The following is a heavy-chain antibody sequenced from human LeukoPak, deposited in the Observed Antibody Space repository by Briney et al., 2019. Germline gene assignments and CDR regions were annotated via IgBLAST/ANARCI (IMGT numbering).Heavy chain of an antibody. CDR1: GFTFYDYG. Sequence: PGGSLRLSCAASGFTFYDYGMSWLRHARGEALEWFFGINWNGGSTGYADSVKGRFNISRDKAKNSLYLQMNSLRAEDTALYYCARIHQSHYYYYMDVWGKGTTVTVSS. CDR2: INWNGGST. D-gene: IGHD5-18*01. CDR3: ARIHQSHYYYYMDV. V-gene: IGHV3-20*04. J-gene: IGHJ6*03.